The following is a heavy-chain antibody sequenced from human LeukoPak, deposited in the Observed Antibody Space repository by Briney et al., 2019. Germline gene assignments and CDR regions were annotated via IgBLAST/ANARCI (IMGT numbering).Heavy chain of an antibody. Sequence: SETLSLTCAVSGGSISSGGYSWSWIRLPPGKGLEWIGYIYHSGSTYYNPSLKSRVTISVDRSKNQFSLKLSSVTAADTAVYYCARDRYSGSYYPAYYYGMDVWGQGTTVTVSS. CDR1: GGSISSGGYS. CDR3: ARDRYSGSYYPAYYYGMDV. D-gene: IGHD1-26*01. V-gene: IGHV4-30-2*01. J-gene: IGHJ6*02. CDR2: IYHSGST.